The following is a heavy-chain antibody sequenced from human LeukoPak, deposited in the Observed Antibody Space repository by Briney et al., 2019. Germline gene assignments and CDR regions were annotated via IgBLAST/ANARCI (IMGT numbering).Heavy chain of an antibody. V-gene: IGHV1-2*02. CDR3: ARDRVSGRPEGWFDP. J-gene: IGHJ5*02. D-gene: IGHD1-26*01. Sequence: GASVKVSCKASGYTFTAYYIHWVRQAPGQGPEWMGWIHPNSGDTNYARKFQGRVTMTRDTSISTAYMELSRLRSDDTAMYYCARDRVSGRPEGWFDPWGQGTLVTVSS. CDR2: IHPNSGDT. CDR1: GYTFTAYY.